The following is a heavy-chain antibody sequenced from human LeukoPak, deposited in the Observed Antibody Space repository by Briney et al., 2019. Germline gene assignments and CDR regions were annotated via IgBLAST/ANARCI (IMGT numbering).Heavy chain of an antibody. CDR1: GFTFDDYA. J-gene: IGHJ5*02. Sequence: GGSLRLSCAASGFTFDDYAMHWVRQAPGEGLEWVSLISGDGGSTYYADSVKGRFTISRDNSKNSLYLQMNSLRTEDTALYYCAKDITDYYGSGSFDPWGQGTLVTVSS. CDR3: AKDITDYYGSGSFDP. V-gene: IGHV3-43*02. CDR2: ISGDGGST. D-gene: IGHD3-10*01.